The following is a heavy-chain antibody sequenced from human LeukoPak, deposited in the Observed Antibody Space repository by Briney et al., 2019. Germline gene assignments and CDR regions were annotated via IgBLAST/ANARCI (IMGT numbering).Heavy chain of an antibody. CDR2: INTNTGNP. Sequence: ASVKVSFKASGYTFSSYAMNWVRQAPGQGLEWMGWINTNTGNPTYAQGFTGRFVFSLDTSVSTAYLQISSLQAEDTAVYYCARSNNDGDYLGVGFDYWGQGTLVTVSS. CDR3: ARSNNDGDYLGVGFDY. CDR1: GYTFSSYA. D-gene: IGHD4-17*01. J-gene: IGHJ4*02. V-gene: IGHV7-4-1*02.